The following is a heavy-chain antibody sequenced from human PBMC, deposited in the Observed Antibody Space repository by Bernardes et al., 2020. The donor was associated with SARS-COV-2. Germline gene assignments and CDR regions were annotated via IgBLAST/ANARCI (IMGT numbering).Heavy chain of an antibody. CDR3: AKGGGSSWDFYLDC. CDR2: IYSGGST. D-gene: IGHD6-13*01. J-gene: IGHJ4*02. V-gene: IGHV3-66*01. CDR1: GLSVSNNY. Sequence: GSLRLSCAASGLSVSNNYMNWVRQAPGKGLEWVSVIYSGGSTSYADSVKGRFTISRDNSKNTLYLQMNSLRAEDTAVYFCAKGGGSSWDFYLDCWGQGTLVTVSS.